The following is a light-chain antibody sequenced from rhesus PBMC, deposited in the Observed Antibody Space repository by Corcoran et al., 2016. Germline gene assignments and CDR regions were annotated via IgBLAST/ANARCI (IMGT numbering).Light chain of an antibody. CDR3: QKYNDWPFT. V-gene: IGKV3-42*02. CDR2: YAS. CDR1: QSVGST. J-gene: IGKJ3*01. Sequence: EIVMTQSPATLSLSPGERATLSCRASQSVGSTLAWYQQKPGQAPRLLIYYASSRATGIPARFSGSGSGTEFTLTISRLDPEDVGVYYCQKYNDWPFTFGPGTKLDIK.